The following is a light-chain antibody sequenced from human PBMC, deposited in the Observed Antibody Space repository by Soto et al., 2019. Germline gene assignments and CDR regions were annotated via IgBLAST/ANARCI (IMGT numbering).Light chain of an antibody. CDR2: GAF. J-gene: IGKJ1*01. V-gene: IGKV3-15*01. CDR3: QQYNNWPWT. CDR1: QSISSD. Sequence: EIVMTQSPATLSVSPGERATLSCRASQSISSDLAWYQQKPGQAPRLFIYGAFTRATGIPARISGSGSGTEFTLNISSLQSEDVEVYYCQQYNNWPWTFGQGTKVDIK.